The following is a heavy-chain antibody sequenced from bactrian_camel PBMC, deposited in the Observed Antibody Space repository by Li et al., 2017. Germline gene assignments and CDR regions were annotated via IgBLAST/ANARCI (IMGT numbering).Heavy chain of an antibody. V-gene: IGHV3S6*01. CDR1: GSTRSNNW. Sequence: HVQLVESGGDLVQPGESLTLSCACSGSTRSNNWMHWVRRAPGKGLEWVSTIYSSDTYYADSVKGRFTVSQNNAQNTVYLQMNNLKLEDTAVYICAASSRLTMTLAQGLGGEVTPCHDEYYYWGQGTQVTVS. J-gene: IGHJ4*01. D-gene: IGHD4*01. CDR2: IYSSDT. CDR3: AASSRLTMTLAQGLGGEVTPCHDEYYY.